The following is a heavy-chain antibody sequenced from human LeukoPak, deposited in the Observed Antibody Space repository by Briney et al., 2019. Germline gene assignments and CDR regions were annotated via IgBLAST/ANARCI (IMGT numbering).Heavy chain of an antibody. CDR3: ARLGVLRFLEWFTQPIGY. CDR1: GYTFTGYY. V-gene: IGHV1-2*02. CDR2: INPNSGGT. Sequence: GASVKVSCKASGYTFTGYYMHWVRQAPGQGLEWMGWINPNSGGTNYAQKFQGRVTMTRDTSISTAYMELSRLRSDDTAVYYCARLGVLRFLEWFTQPIGYWGQGTLVTVSS. J-gene: IGHJ4*02. D-gene: IGHD3-3*01.